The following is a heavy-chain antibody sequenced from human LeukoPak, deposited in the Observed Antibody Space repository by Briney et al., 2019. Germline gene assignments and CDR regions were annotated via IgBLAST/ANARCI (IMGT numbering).Heavy chain of an antibody. CDR2: IVPIFGTA. CDR3: ARDAGSNWFDP. Sequence: SVKVSCKASGGTFSSYAISWVRQAPGQGLEWMGRIVPIFGTANYAQKFQGRVTITTDESTSTAYMELSSLRSGDTAVYYCARDAGSNWFDPWGQGTLVTVSS. V-gene: IGHV1-69*05. D-gene: IGHD1-1*01. CDR1: GGTFSSYA. J-gene: IGHJ5*02.